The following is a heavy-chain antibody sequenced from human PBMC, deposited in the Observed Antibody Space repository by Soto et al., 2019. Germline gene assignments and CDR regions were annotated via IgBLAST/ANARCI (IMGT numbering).Heavy chain of an antibody. CDR3: ARRLRYSRGWRNWFDP. Sequence: QLQLQESGPGLLKPSETLSLTCTVSGGSIRSSSYYWGWIRQAPGEGLERIGSINYSGSTSYNAFLESRITIPVDTSKYQVSLKGSSVTAANTALYSCARRLRYSRGWRNWFDPCGQGTLVTVSS. V-gene: IGHV4-39*01. D-gene: IGHD6-19*01. CDR1: GGSIRSSSYY. J-gene: IGHJ5*02. CDR2: INYSGST.